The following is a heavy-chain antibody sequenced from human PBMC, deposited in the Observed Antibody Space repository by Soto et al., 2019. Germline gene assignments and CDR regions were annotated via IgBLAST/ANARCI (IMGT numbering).Heavy chain of an antibody. CDR1: GDSIYSGSYY. CDR3: ASVTAVAGIDYYYGMDV. V-gene: IGHV4-31*03. Sequence: QVQLQESGPGLVKPSQTLSLTCTVSGDSIYSGSYYWNWIRQHPGKGLEWIGNIYYNGNTNYNPCLESRVTISVDTSQNLFSLKLNSVTAADTAVYYCASVTAVAGIDYYYGMDVWGQGTTVTVSS. CDR2: IYYNGNT. J-gene: IGHJ6*02. D-gene: IGHD6-19*01.